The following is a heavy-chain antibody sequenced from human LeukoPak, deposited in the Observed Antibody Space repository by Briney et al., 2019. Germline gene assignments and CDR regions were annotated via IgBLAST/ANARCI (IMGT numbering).Heavy chain of an antibody. Sequence: GRSLRLSCAASGFTFSSYGMHWVRQAPGKGPEWVAVIWYDGSNKYYADSVKGRFTISRDNSKNTLYLQMNSLRAEDTAVYYCVCSGGAGSYFDYWGQGTLVTVSS. D-gene: IGHD2-15*01. V-gene: IGHV3-33*01. J-gene: IGHJ4*02. CDR1: GFTFSSYG. CDR3: VCSGGAGSYFDY. CDR2: IWYDGSNK.